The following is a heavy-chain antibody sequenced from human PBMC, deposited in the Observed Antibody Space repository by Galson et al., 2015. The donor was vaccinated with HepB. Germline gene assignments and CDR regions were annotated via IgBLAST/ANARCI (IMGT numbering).Heavy chain of an antibody. Sequence: QSGAEVKKPGESLRISCKGSGYSFTSYWISWVRQMPGKGLEWMGRIDPSDSYTNYSPSFQGHVTISADKSISTAYLQWSSLKASDTAMYYCARANVRGSMVRGVISQNGGMDVWGQGTTVTVSS. CDR1: GYSFTSYW. CDR2: IDPSDSYT. CDR3: ARANVRGSMVRGVISQNGGMDV. V-gene: IGHV5-10-1*01. J-gene: IGHJ6*02. D-gene: IGHD3-10*01.